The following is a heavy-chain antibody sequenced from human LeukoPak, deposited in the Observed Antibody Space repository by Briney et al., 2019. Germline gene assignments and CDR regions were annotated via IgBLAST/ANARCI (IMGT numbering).Heavy chain of an antibody. Sequence: GGSLRLSCAASGFTFSSYSMNWVRQAPGKGLEWVSYISSSSITIYYADSVKGRFTISRDDAKSSLYLQMNSLRAEDTAVYYCAREVPNVDYFDYWGQGTLVTVSS. CDR1: GFTFSSYS. CDR2: ISSSSITI. V-gene: IGHV3-48*01. CDR3: AREVPNVDYFDY. J-gene: IGHJ4*02.